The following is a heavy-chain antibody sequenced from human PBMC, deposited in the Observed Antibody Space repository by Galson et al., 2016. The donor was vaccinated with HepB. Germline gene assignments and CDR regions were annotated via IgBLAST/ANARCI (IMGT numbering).Heavy chain of an antibody. V-gene: IGHV4-39*07. CDR3: ARPGFWSGYYTDNHYYYGMDV. Sequence: SETLSLTCTVSGGAISNSSYFWGWIRQPPGKGLEWIGSIYYSGSSYYNPSLKSRVTILVDTSKNQFSLKLRSVTAADTAVYYCARPGFWSGYYTDNHYYYGMDVWGQGTTVTVSS. CDR1: GGAISNSSYF. CDR2: IYYSGSS. J-gene: IGHJ6*02. D-gene: IGHD3-3*01.